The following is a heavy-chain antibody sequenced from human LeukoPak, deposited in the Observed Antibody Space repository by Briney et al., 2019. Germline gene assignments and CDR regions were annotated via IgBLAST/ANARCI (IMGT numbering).Heavy chain of an antibody. D-gene: IGHD1-26*01. CDR3: ASLGATADV. CDR2: ISSSGSTI. Sequence: GGSLRLSCAASGFTFSSYEMNWVRQAPGKGLEWVSYISSSGSTIYYADAVKVRFNISRDNGKNSLYLQMNSLRAEDTAVYYCASLGATADVWGQGTTVTVSS. V-gene: IGHV3-48*03. J-gene: IGHJ6*02. CDR1: GFTFSSYE.